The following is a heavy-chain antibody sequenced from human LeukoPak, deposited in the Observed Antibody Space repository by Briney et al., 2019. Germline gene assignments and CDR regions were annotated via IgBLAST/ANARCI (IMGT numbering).Heavy chain of an antibody. Sequence: TGGSLRLSCAASGFTFSDYYMSWIRQAPGKGLEWVSYISSSGSTICYADSVKGRFTMSRDNAKNSLYLQMNSLRAEDTAVYYCARDQVGATRDYWGQGTLVTVSS. CDR3: ARDQVGATRDY. V-gene: IGHV3-11*01. CDR2: ISSSGSTI. J-gene: IGHJ4*02. CDR1: GFTFSDYY. D-gene: IGHD1-26*01.